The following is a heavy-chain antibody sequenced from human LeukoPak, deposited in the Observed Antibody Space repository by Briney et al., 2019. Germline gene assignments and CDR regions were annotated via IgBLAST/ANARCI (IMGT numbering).Heavy chain of an antibody. J-gene: IGHJ4*02. CDR2: VSSSGSTI. CDR1: GFTFSSYE. D-gene: IGHD5-18*01. V-gene: IGHV3-48*03. Sequence: PGGSLRLSCAASGFTFSSYEMNWVRQAPGKGLEWVSYVSSSGSTIYYADSVRGRFTNSRDNAKNSLYLQMNSLRAEDTAVYYCARDPSYGGNSDYWGQGTLVTVSS. CDR3: ARDPSYGGNSDY.